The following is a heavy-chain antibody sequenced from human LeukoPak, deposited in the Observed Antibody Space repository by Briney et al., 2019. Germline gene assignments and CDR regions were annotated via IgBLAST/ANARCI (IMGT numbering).Heavy chain of an antibody. CDR2: ISGSGGST. J-gene: IGHJ4*02. D-gene: IGHD3-22*01. CDR3: AKDAAYYYDSSPFDY. V-gene: IGHV3-23*01. Sequence: PGGSLRLSCAASGFTFSSYAMSWVRQAPGKGLEWVSAISGSGGSTYYADSVKGRFTISRDNSKNTLYLQVNSLRAEDTAVYYCAKDAAYYYDSSPFDYWGQGTLVTVSS. CDR1: GFTFSSYA.